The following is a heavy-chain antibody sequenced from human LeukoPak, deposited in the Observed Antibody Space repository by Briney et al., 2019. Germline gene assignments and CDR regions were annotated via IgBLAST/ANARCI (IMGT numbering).Heavy chain of an antibody. V-gene: IGHV3-21*01. CDR3: ARASYYGSGGCYNVQAIDI. D-gene: IGHD3-10*01. Sequence: PGGSLRLSCAASGFTFSSYSMNWVRQAPGKGLEWVSSISSSSSYIYYADSVKGRFTISRDNAKNSLYLQMNSLRAEDTAVYYCARASYYGSGGCYNVQAIDIWGQGTMVTVSS. CDR1: GFTFSSYS. J-gene: IGHJ3*02. CDR2: ISSSSSYI.